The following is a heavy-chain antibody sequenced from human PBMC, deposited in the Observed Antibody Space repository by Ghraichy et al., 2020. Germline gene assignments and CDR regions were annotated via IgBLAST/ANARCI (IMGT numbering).Heavy chain of an antibody. CDR3: ARDFGYGSGSYIFDN. J-gene: IGHJ4*02. Sequence: GSLRLSCTVSGGSVSSGSYYWSWIRQPPGKGLEWIGYIYHSGSTNYNPSLKSRVTISVDKSKNQFSLKLSSVTAADTAVYYCARDFGYGSGSYIFDNWGQGTLVTVSS. CDR2: IYHSGST. D-gene: IGHD3-10*01. CDR1: GGSVSSGSYY. V-gene: IGHV4-61*01.